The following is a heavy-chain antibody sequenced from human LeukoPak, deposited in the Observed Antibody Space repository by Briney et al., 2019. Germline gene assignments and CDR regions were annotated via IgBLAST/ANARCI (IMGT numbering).Heavy chain of an antibody. Sequence: AASVKVSCKASGYTFTSYDINWVRQATGQGLEWMGWMNPNSGNTGYAQKFQGRVTITGNTSISTAYMELSSLRSEDTAVYYCARVLRYDISDAFDIWGQGTMVTVSS. CDR2: MNPNSGNT. CDR3: ARVLRYDISDAFDI. V-gene: IGHV1-8*03. J-gene: IGHJ3*02. D-gene: IGHD3-9*01. CDR1: GYTFTSYD.